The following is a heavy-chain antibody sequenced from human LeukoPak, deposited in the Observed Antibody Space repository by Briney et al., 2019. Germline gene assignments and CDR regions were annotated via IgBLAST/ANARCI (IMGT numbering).Heavy chain of an antibody. V-gene: IGHV4-59*12. Sequence: PSETLSLTCTVSGGSISSYYWSWIRQPPGKGLEWIGYIYYSGSTNYNPSLKSRVTISVDTSKNQFSLKLSSVTAADTAVYYCAGESSYGFSYWGQGTLVTVSS. CDR1: GGSISSYY. CDR2: IYYSGST. CDR3: AGESSYGFSY. J-gene: IGHJ4*02. D-gene: IGHD5-18*01.